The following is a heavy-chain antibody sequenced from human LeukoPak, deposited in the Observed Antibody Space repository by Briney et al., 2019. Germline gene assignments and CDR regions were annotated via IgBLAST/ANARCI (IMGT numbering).Heavy chain of an antibody. Sequence: SETLSLTCGVSGGSFSGYYWSWIRQSPGKGLEWIGEINESGSTDYNPSLMSRVTISLDTSKNQFSLKLSSVTAADTAVYYCARHIWGVFVGWLDTGGYFDYWGQGTLVTVSS. CDR2: INESGST. CDR1: GGSFSGYY. V-gene: IGHV4-34*01. D-gene: IGHD6-19*01. J-gene: IGHJ4*02. CDR3: ARHIWGVFVGWLDTGGYFDY.